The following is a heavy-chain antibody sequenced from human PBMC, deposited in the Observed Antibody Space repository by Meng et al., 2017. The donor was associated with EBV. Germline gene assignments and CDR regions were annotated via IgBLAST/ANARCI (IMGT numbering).Heavy chain of an antibody. J-gene: IGHJ4*02. V-gene: IGHV1-69*01. D-gene: IGHD3-10*01. CDR1: GGTFRYYA. CDR2: FLPRLGAP. CDR3: ASESGRGYTPDY. Sequence: GRLVQSAAGVKKPGSSVKVSCKTSGGTFRYYAISWVRQAPGQGLEWLGGFLPRLGAPNYAQKFHGRVKITADESTSTHYMDLSSLRSEDTAIYYCASESGRGYTPDYWGQGTLVTVSS.